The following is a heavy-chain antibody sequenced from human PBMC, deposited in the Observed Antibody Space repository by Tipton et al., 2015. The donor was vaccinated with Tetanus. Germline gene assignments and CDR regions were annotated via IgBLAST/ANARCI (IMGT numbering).Heavy chain of an antibody. Sequence: GSLRLSCAASGFTFSSYWMHWVRQAPGKGLVWVSRINSDGSSTSYADSVKGRFTISRDNAKNTLYLQMNSLRAEDTAVYYCTRGTAMTAGIDYWGRGTLVTVSS. CDR2: INSDGSST. J-gene: IGHJ4*02. CDR3: TRGTAMTAGIDY. D-gene: IGHD5-18*01. CDR1: GFTFSSYW. V-gene: IGHV3-74*01.